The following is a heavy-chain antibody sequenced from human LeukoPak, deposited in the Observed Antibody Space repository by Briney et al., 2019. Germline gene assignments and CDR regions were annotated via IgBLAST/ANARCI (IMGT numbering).Heavy chain of an antibody. CDR2: ICSDGGST. D-gene: IGHD3-3*01. J-gene: IGHJ6*04. V-gene: IGHV3-64*01. CDR1: GFTVSGYA. Sequence: GGSLRLSCAASGFTVSGYAMHWVRQAPGKGLEYGSSICSDGGSTYYANSVRGRFTISRDTSKNRLYLQRCSVRGEDMAVYYCARDAWRSDSVWGKGTTVTVSS. CDR3: ARDAWRSDSV.